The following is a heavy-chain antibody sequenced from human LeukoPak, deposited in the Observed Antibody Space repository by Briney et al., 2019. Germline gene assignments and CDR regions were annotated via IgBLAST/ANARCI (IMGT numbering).Heavy chain of an antibody. CDR2: ISGSGGST. CDR3: ACGDSSGWYEGGWFDP. Sequence: GGSLRLSCAASGFTFSSYAMSWVRQAPGKGLEWVSAISGSGGSTYYADSVKGRLTISRDNAKNSLYLQMNSLRAEDTAVYYCACGDSSGWYEGGWFDPWGQGTLVTVSS. V-gene: IGHV3-23*01. J-gene: IGHJ5*02. CDR1: GFTFSSYA. D-gene: IGHD6-19*01.